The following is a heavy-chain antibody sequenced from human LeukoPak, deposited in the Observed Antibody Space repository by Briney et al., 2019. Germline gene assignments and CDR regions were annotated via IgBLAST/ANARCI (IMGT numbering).Heavy chain of an antibody. CDR2: GDYSGGT. J-gene: IGHJ4*02. D-gene: IGHD6-19*01. Sequence: ASQTLSLTCTVSGGSISSGGYYWSWIRQPPGKGLEWIASGDYSGGTYYNPSLESRVAISADMSKNQISLKLTSVTGADTAVYYCAGERGEEYSSGWYKTNYFYNWGQGIRVTVSS. CDR1: GGSISSGGYY. V-gene: IGHV4-30-4*07. CDR3: AGERGEEYSSGWYKTNYFYN.